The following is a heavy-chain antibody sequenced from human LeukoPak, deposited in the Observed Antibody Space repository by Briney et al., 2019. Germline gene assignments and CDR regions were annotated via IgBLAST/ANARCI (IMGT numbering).Heavy chain of an antibody. V-gene: IGHV1-24*01. J-gene: IGHJ5*02. CDR3: ATDLGYYDSSGYYYKWFDP. Sequence: ASVEVSRKVSGYTLTELSMHWVRQAPGKGLEWMGGFDPEDGETIYAQKFQGRVTMTEDTSTDTAYMELSSLRSEDTAVYYCATDLGYYDSSGYYYKWFDPWGQGTLVTVSS. CDR2: FDPEDGET. CDR1: GYTLTELS. D-gene: IGHD3-22*01.